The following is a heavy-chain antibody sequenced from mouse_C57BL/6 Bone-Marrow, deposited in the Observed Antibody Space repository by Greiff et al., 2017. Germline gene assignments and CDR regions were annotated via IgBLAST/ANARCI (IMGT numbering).Heavy chain of an antibody. D-gene: IGHD2-2*01. CDR2: IDPENGDT. CDR1: GFNIKDDY. J-gene: IGHJ3*01. CDR3: GYTWFAY. V-gene: IGHV14-4*01. Sequence: EVKLVESGAELVRPGASVKLSCTASGFNIKDDYMHWVKQRPEQGLEWIGWIDPENGDTESASKFQGKATITADTSSNTAYLQLSSLTSEDTAVYYCGYTWFAYWGQGTLVTVSA.